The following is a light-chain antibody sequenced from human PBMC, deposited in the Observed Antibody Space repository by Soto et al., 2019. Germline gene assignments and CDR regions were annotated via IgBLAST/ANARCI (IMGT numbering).Light chain of an antibody. CDR3: CSYAGSYTPWV. CDR2: DVI. CDR1: SSDVGGYNY. J-gene: IGLJ3*02. V-gene: IGLV2-11*01. Sequence: QSALTQPLSVSGSPGQSVTISCTGTSSDVGGYNYVSWYQQHPGKAPKLMIYDVIKRPSGVPDRFSGSKSGNTASLTISGLQAEDEADYYCCSYAGSYTPWVFGGGTKLTVL.